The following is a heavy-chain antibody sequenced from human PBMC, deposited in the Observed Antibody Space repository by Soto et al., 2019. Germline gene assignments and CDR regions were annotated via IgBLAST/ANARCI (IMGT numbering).Heavy chain of an antibody. CDR3: ARELIRYFGLIENDAFDI. Sequence: ASVKVSCKASGYTFTGYYMHWVRQAPGQGLEWMGWINPNSGGTNYAQKFQGWVTMTRDTSISTAYMELSRLRSDDTAVYYCARELIRYFGLIENDAFDIRGQGTTVTVSS. J-gene: IGHJ3*02. CDR1: GYTFTGYY. CDR2: INPNSGGT. V-gene: IGHV1-2*04. D-gene: IGHD3-9*01.